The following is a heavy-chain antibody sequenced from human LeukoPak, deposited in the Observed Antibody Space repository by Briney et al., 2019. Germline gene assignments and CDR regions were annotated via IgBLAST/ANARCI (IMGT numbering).Heavy chain of an antibody. CDR2: ISGSGGST. Sequence: GGSLRLSCAASGFTFSSYAMSWVRQAPGKGLQWVSVISGSGGSTDYADSVKGRFTISRDNSKNTLYLQMDSLRADDTAVYYCASTFGGYPNPRATPFDIWGQGATVSVSS. CDR1: GFTFSSYA. CDR3: ASTFGGYPNPRATPFDI. J-gene: IGHJ3*02. V-gene: IGHV3-23*01. D-gene: IGHD5-12*01.